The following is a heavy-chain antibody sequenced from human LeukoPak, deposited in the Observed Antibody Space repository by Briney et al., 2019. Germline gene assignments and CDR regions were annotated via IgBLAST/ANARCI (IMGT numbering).Heavy chain of an antibody. CDR2: IKSDGNTI. CDR3: ARYGALDY. V-gene: IGHV3-48*01. D-gene: IGHD4-17*01. Sequence: GGSLRLSCAASGLTFSAYPINWVRQAPGKGLEWVSHIKSDGNTIFYADSVKGRFTISRDNAKNSLYLQMKSLRTEDTAVYYCARYGALDYWGQGTLVTVSS. J-gene: IGHJ4*02. CDR1: GLTFSAYP.